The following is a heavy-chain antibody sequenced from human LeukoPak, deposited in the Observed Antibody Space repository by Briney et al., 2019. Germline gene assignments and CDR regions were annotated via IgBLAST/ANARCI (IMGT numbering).Heavy chain of an antibody. V-gene: IGHV1-2*02. CDR2: INPNSGGT. CDR3: ARASAGYSSSWYVG. D-gene: IGHD6-13*01. Sequence: ASVKVSCKASGYTFTGYYMHRVRQAPGQGLEWMGWINPNSGGTNYAQKFQGRVTMTRDTSISTAYMELSRLRSDDTAVYYCARASAGYSSSWYVGWGQGTLVTVSS. J-gene: IGHJ4*02. CDR1: GYTFTGYY.